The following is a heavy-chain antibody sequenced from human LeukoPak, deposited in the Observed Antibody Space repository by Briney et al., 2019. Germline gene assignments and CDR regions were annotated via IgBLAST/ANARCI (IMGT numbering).Heavy chain of an antibody. V-gene: IGHV3-13*01. J-gene: IGHJ4*02. CDR3: ARAPHGDYFDY. CDR1: GFTFSSYD. Sequence: PGGSLRLSCAASGFTFSSYDMHWVRQATGKGLEWVSAIDTGGDTYYAGSVKGRFTISRENARNSLYLQMNSLRAGDTAVYYCARAPHGDYFDYWGQGTLVTVSS. CDR2: IDTGGDT. D-gene: IGHD4-17*01.